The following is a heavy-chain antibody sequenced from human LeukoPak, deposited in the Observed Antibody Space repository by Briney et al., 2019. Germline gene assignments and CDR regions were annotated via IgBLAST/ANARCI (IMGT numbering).Heavy chain of an antibody. CDR2: FDPEDGET. V-gene: IGHV1-24*01. CDR1: GYTLTELS. J-gene: IGHJ4*02. D-gene: IGHD3-3*01. Sequence: ASVKVSCKVSGYTLTELSMHWVRQAPGKGLEWMGGFDPEDGETIYAQKFQGRVTMTEDTSTDTAYMELSSLRSEDTAVYYCATTSIQGTPKDYWGQGTLVTVSS. CDR3: ATTSIQGTPKDY.